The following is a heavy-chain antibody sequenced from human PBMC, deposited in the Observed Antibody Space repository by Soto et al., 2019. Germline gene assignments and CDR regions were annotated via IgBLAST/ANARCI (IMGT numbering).Heavy chain of an antibody. Sequence: ASVKVSCKASGYTFTSYAMHWVRQAPGQRPEWMGWINAGNGKTKYSEKFQGRVTITRDTSASTAYMELRSLRSEDTAVYNCARGRWTQTTADYYLDYWGQGTLVTVSS. CDR3: ARGRWTQTTADYYLDY. V-gene: IGHV1-3*01. CDR1: GYTFTSYA. J-gene: IGHJ4*02. CDR2: INAGNGKT. D-gene: IGHD1-1*01.